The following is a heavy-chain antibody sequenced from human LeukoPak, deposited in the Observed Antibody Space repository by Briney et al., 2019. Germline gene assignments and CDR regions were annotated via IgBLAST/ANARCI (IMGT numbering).Heavy chain of an antibody. V-gene: IGHV4-39*07. CDR1: GDSISSSSYY. CDR3: ARGLIFSRMDV. Sequence: SETLSLTCSVSGDSISSSSYYWGWIRQPPGKGLEWIGSIFYSGSTNYNPSLKSRVTISVDTSKNQSSLKLSSVAAADTAVYYCARGLIFSRMDVWGKGTTVTISS. J-gene: IGHJ6*03. D-gene: IGHD3-9*01. CDR2: IFYSGST.